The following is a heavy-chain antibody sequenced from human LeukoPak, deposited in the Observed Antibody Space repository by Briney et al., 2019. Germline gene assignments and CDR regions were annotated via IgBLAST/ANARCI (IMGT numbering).Heavy chain of an antibody. V-gene: IGHV3-23*01. Sequence: GGSLRLSCAASGFTSSSYAMSWVGHAPGEGREWFSAISGSGGSTYYADSVKGRFTISRDNSKNTLYLQMNSLRAEDTAVYCCAKDPRRYYDSSGPFDYWGQGTLVTVSS. D-gene: IGHD3-22*01. CDR3: AKDPRRYYDSSGPFDY. CDR1: GFTSSSYA. CDR2: ISGSGGST. J-gene: IGHJ4*02.